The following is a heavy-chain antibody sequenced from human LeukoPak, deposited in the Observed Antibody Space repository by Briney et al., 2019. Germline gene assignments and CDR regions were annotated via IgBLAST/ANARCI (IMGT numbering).Heavy chain of an antibody. J-gene: IGHJ4*02. CDR1: GFTFSSYA. V-gene: IGHV3-23*01. CDR2: TSGNGEKT. D-gene: IGHD1-14*01. CDR3: GRDRRYSFDF. Sequence: QPGGSLRLSCAASGFTFSSYAMGWVRQAPGKGLEWVSSTSGNGEKTFYADSVKGRFTISRDNSKYTLYLQMNSLRVEDTAVYHCGRDRRYSFDFWGQGTLVTVSS.